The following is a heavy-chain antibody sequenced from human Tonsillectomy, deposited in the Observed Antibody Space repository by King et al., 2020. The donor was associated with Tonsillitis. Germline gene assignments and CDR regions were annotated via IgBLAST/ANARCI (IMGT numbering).Heavy chain of an antibody. D-gene: IGHD1-26*01. CDR2: ISYDGSNK. CDR1: GFTFSSYC. CDR3: ARVGATDRGDY. Sequence: VQLVESGGGVVQPGRSMRLSCAASGFTFSSYCMHWVRQAPGKGLEWVAVISYDGSNKYYADSVKGRFTISRYNSKNTLYLQMNSLRAEDTAVYYCARVGATDRGDYWGQGTLVTVSS. J-gene: IGHJ4*02. V-gene: IGHV3-30*03.